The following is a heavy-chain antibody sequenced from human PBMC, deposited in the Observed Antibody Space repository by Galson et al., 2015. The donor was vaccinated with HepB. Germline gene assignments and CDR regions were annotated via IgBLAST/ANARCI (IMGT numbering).Heavy chain of an antibody. CDR3: ARPSSPFVTGYYTGGDSFDI. V-gene: IGHV1-3*01. J-gene: IGHJ3*02. CDR1: GYTFTTYA. Sequence: SCKASGYTFTTYAMHWVRQAPGQRLEWMGWINAGNGNTKYSQKFQGRVTISRDTSASTAYMELSSLRSEDTAVYYCARPSSPFVTGYYTGGDSFDIWGQGTVVTVSS. CDR2: INAGNGNT. D-gene: IGHD3/OR15-3a*01.